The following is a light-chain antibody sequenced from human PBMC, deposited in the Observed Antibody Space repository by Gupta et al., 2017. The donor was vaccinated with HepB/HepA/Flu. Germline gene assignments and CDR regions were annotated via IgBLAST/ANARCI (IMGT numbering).Light chain of an antibody. V-gene: IGKV3-15*01. CDR3: QQYNKWPPYT. Sequence: EIVMTQSPATLSVSPGERATLSCRASQSVSSNLAWYQQKPGQAPRLLIYDASTRATDIPARFSGSGYGKEFTLTISSRQSEDFAVYYCQQYNKWPPYTFGQGTKMEIK. CDR2: DAS. J-gene: IGKJ2*01. CDR1: QSVSSN.